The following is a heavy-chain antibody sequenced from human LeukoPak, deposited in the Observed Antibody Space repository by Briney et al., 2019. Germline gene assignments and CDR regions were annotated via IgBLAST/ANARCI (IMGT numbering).Heavy chain of an antibody. V-gene: IGHV3-30*02. CDR2: IRYDGSNK. Sequence: GGSLRLSCAASGFTFSSYGMHWVRQAPGKGLEWAAFIRYDGSNKYYADSVRGRFTISRDNSKNTLYLQMNSLRAEDTAVYYCAILGGYSYGGRYFDYWGQGTLVTVSP. J-gene: IGHJ4*02. D-gene: IGHD5-18*01. CDR1: GFTFSSYG. CDR3: AILGGYSYGGRYFDY.